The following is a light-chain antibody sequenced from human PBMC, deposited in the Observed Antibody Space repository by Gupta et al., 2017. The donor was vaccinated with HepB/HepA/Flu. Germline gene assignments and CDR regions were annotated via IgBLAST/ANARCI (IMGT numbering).Light chain of an antibody. Sequence: DIQMTQSPSSLSASVGDRVTITCRASQRISSYLNWYQQKPGQAPKLLIYAASSLQSGVPSRFSGSGSGTDFTLTISRLQPEDFATYYCQHSDSTPFTFGRGTKVEIK. CDR1: QRISSY. CDR2: AAS. V-gene: IGKV1-39*01. J-gene: IGKJ4*01. CDR3: QHSDSTPFT.